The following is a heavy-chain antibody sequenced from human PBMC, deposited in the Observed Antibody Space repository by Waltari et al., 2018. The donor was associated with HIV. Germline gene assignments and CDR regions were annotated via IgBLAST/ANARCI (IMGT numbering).Heavy chain of an antibody. CDR1: GFSLSNARMG. J-gene: IGHJ6*02. CDR3: ARIFGLRRYYYDSSGYYYYYGMDV. V-gene: IGHV2-26*01. Sequence: QVTLKESGPVLVKPTETLTLTCTVSGFSLSNARMGVSWIRQPPGKALEWLAHIFSNDEKSYSTSLKSRLTISKDTSKSQVVLTMTNMDPVDTATYYCARIFGLRRYYYDSSGYYYYYGMDVWGQGTTVTVSS. CDR2: IFSNDEK. D-gene: IGHD3-22*01.